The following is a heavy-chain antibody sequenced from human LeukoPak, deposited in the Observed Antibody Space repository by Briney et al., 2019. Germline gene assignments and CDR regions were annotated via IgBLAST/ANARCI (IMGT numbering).Heavy chain of an antibody. CDR3: ARYSNPPLRGVTTGYYYYYGMDV. D-gene: IGHD4-17*01. J-gene: IGHJ6*02. CDR1: GFTFSSYA. V-gene: IGHV3-23*01. Sequence: GGSLRLSCAASGFTFSSYAMSWVRQAPGKGLEWVSVISSSGSTTFYADSVKGRFTISRDKSKNTLYLQMNSLRAGDTAVYYCARYSNPPLRGVTTGYYYYYGMDVWGQGTTVSVSS. CDR2: ISSSGSTT.